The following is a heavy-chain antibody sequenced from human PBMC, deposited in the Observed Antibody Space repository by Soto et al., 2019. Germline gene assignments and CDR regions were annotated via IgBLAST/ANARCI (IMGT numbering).Heavy chain of an antibody. J-gene: IGHJ6*02. CDR1: GFTFSSYA. CDR3: AKAKIPLGYCSGGSCKRDYYGMDV. D-gene: IGHD2-15*01. V-gene: IGHV3-23*01. Sequence: GGSLRLSCAASGFTFSSYAMSWVRQAPGKGLEWVSAISGSGGSTYYADSVKGRFTISRDNSKNTLYLQMNSLRAEDTAVYYCAKAKIPLGYCSGGSCKRDYYGMDVWGQGTTVTVSS. CDR2: ISGSGGST.